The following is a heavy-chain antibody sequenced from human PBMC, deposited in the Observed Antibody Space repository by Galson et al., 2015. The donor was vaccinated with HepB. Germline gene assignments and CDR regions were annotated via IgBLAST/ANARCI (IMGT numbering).Heavy chain of an antibody. CDR1: GDSVSSNSSL. CDR3: ARVLRLRKGYKSPFDY. V-gene: IGHV6-1*01. CDR2: TYYRSKWNN. J-gene: IGHJ4*02. D-gene: IGHD5-24*01. Sequence: AISGDSVSSNSSLWNWIRQSPSRGREWLGRTYYRSKWNNDYADSVKSRISITSDTSKNNFSLQLNSVTPADTAVYFCARVLRLRKGYKSPFDYWGQGTLVTVSS.